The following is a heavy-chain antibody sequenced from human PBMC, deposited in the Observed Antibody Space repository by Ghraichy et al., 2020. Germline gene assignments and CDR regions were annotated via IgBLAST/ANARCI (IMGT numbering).Heavy chain of an antibody. D-gene: IGHD3-22*01. CDR1: GGTFSSYA. CDR2: IIPIFGTA. J-gene: IGHJ4*02. V-gene: IGHV1-69*05. CDR3: ARDWNSSGYIFPSVKLVY. Sequence: SVKVSCKASGGTFSSYAISWVRQAPGQGLEWMGGIIPIFGTANYAQKFQGRVTITTDESTSTAYMELSSLRSEDTAVYYCARDWNSSGYIFPSVKLVYWGQGTLVTVSS.